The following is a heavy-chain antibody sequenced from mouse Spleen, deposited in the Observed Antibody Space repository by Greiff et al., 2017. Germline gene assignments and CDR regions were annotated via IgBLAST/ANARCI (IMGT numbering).Heavy chain of an antibody. V-gene: IGHV5-12-2*01. D-gene: IGHD2-4*01. Sequence: EVKVVESGGGLVQPGGSLKLSCAASGFTFSSYTMSWVRQTPEKRLEWVAYISNGGGSTYYPDTVKGRFTISRDNAKNTLYLQMSSLKSEDTAMYYCARQYYDYDKGYYYAMDYWGQGTSVTVSS. CDR2: ISNGGGST. CDR3: ARQYYDYDKGYYYAMDY. J-gene: IGHJ4*01. CDR1: GFTFSSYT.